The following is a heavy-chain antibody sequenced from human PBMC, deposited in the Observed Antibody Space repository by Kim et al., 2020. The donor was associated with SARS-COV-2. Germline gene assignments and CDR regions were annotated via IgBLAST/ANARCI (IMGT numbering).Heavy chain of an antibody. CDR3: ASSGVYYDSSGYWGY. V-gene: IGHV3-30-3*01. CDR1: GFTFSSYA. CDR2: ISYDGSNK. D-gene: IGHD3-22*01. Sequence: GGSLRLSCAASGFTFSSYAMHWVRQAPGKGLEWVAVISYDGSNKYYADSVKGRFTISRDNSKNTLYLQMNSLRAEDTAVYYCASSGVYYDSSGYWGYWGQGTLVTVSS. J-gene: IGHJ4*02.